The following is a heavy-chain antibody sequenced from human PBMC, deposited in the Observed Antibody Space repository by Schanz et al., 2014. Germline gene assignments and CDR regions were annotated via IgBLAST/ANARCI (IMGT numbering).Heavy chain of an antibody. CDR1: GFTFSSYG. J-gene: IGHJ4*02. Sequence: QVQLVESGGGVVQFGRSLRLSCVASGFTFSSYGMHWVRQAPGKGLEWVSVISNDGGIKDYAGAVEGRFTISRANSRNTLYLQMNSLRTEDTAVYYCASPSGYSDYGTYFDFWGQGTLVTVSS. V-gene: IGHV3-30*19. D-gene: IGHD5-12*01. CDR2: ISNDGGIK. CDR3: ASPSGYSDYGTYFDF.